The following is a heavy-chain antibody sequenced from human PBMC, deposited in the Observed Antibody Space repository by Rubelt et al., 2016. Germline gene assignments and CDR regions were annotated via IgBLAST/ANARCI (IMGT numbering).Heavy chain of an antibody. CDR1: GYTFTSYA. Sequence: QVQLVQSGAEVKKPGASVKVSCKASGYTFTSYAMHWVRQAPGQRLEWMGWVNAGNGKHNYAKKAQGRVTMTTDTATSTAYMELRSLRSDDTAMYFCARGYCSSANCLFNWFDPWGQGTLVTVSS. V-gene: IGHV1-3*01. CDR3: ARGYCSSANCLFNWFDP. J-gene: IGHJ5*02. D-gene: IGHD2-2*01. CDR2: VNAGNGKH.